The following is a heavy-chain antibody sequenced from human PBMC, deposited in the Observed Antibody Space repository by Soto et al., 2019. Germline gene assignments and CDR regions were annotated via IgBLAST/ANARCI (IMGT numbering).Heavy chain of an antibody. CDR2: ISSSGDIP. J-gene: IGHJ4*02. D-gene: IGHD4-17*01. CDR3: AKVNSIVGDGDHDY. V-gene: IGHV3-23*01. Sequence: EVQLLESGGGLVQPGGSLRLSCAASGFTFTTYAMSWVRQPPGKGLEWVSGISSSGDIPYYANSVKGRFTISRDQSKKTVYLQMNSLRAEDTALYYCAKVNSIVGDGDHDYWGQGTLVSVSS. CDR1: GFTFTTYA.